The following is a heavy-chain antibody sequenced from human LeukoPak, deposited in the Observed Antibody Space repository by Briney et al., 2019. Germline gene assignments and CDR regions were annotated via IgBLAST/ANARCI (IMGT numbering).Heavy chain of an antibody. CDR1: GGPVSSGLHY. CDR2: IYYRGST. V-gene: IGHV4-61*01. D-gene: IGHD2-2*01. CDR3: ARDSHFCSGISCDLGWFDP. J-gene: IGHJ5*02. Sequence: SETPPLTCTVSGGPVSSGLHYWNWIRQPPGKGLEWIGYIYYRGSTDYNPSLKSRVTMSVDTSKNQFSLKLRSVTAADTAVYYCARDSHFCSGISCDLGWFDPWGQGTLVTVSS.